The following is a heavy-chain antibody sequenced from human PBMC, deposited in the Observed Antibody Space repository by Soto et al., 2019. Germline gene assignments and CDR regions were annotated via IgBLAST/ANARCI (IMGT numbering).Heavy chain of an antibody. D-gene: IGHD3-16*02. CDR2: LYYSGST. Sequence: SETLSLTCTVSGGSISSGCYYWSWIRQHPGKVLEWIGYLYYSGSTNYNPSLKSRVTISVDTSKNQLSLKLSSVTAADTAVYYCVRGHYVWGSYRPEFDYWGQGTLVTVSS. V-gene: IGHV4-61*01. CDR1: GGSISSGCYY. CDR3: VRGHYVWGSYRPEFDY. J-gene: IGHJ4*02.